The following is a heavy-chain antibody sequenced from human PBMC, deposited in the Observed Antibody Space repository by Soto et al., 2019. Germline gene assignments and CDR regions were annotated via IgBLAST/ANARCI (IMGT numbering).Heavy chain of an antibody. CDR3: ERHPTVTEYYFDY. CDR1: GGSISSYY. D-gene: IGHD4-17*01. J-gene: IGHJ4*02. CDR2: IYSSGST. Sequence: QVQLQESGPGLVKPSETLSLTCTVSGGSISSYYWSWIRQPPGKGLEWIGYIYSSGSTNYNPSLKSRVTISVDTSKNQFSLKLSSVTAVDTAVYYCERHPTVTEYYFDYWGQGTLVTVSS. V-gene: IGHV4-59*08.